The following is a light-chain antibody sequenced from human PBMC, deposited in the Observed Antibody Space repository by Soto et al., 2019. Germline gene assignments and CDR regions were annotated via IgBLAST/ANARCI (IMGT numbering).Light chain of an antibody. CDR3: SSYTSSSTLV. V-gene: IGLV2-14*03. CDR1: TSDVGAYDY. CDR2: DVS. Sequence: QSALTQPASVSGSPGQSITISCTGTTSDVGAYDYVSWYQQHPDKAPKLIIYDVSSRPSGISNRFSGSKSGNTASLTISGLQAEDEGDYYCSSYTSSSTLVFGGGTKVTV. J-gene: IGLJ2*01.